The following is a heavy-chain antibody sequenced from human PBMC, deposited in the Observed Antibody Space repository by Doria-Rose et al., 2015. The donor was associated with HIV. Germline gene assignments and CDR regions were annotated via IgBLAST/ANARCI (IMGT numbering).Heavy chain of an antibody. V-gene: IGHV2-26*01. D-gene: IGHD6-13*01. Sequence: QVTLKESGPVLVKPTETLTLTCTVSGVSLSSPGMGVSWIRQPPGKALEWLANSFSDGERSDKTSLKSRLTISRGTSRSKVVLTMTDMDPVDTATYYCARIKSSRWYHKYYFDFWGQGTLVIVSA. CDR3: ARIKSSRWYHKYYFDF. CDR1: GVSLSSPGMG. J-gene: IGHJ4*02. CDR2: SFSDGER.